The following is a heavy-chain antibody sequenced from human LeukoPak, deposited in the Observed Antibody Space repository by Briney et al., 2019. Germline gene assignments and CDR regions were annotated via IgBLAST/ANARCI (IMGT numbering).Heavy chain of an antibody. V-gene: IGHV3-23*01. CDR3: AKVLITYDSYYYYHMDV. Sequence: GGSLRLSCTVSGFTLSSYEMSWIRQAPGKGLEWVSSVDYSADSTHYADSVMGRFTISRDNSKNTLYLQLNSLSADDTAVYYCAKVLITYDSYYYYHMDVWGKGTTVTVSS. CDR1: GFTLSSYE. D-gene: IGHD3-3*01. CDR2: VDYSADST. J-gene: IGHJ6*03.